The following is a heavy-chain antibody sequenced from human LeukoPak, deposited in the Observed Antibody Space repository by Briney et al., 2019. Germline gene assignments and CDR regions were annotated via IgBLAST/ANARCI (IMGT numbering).Heavy chain of an antibody. D-gene: IGHD2-2*01. Sequence: GGSLRLSCAASGFTFSSYWMSWVRQAPGKGLEWVASIKQDGSEKYYVDSVKGRFTISRDNAKNSLYLQMNSLRAEDTAVYYCARAGYCSSTSCYYYHYYMDVWGKGTTVTVSS. V-gene: IGHV3-7*01. CDR1: GFTFSSYW. CDR3: ARAGYCSSTSCYYYHYYMDV. J-gene: IGHJ6*03. CDR2: IKQDGSEK.